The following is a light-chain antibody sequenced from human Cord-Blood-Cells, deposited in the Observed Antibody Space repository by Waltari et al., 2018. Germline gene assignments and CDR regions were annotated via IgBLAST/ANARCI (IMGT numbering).Light chain of an antibody. V-gene: IGLV2-8*01. CDR1: SSDVGGYYY. Sequence: QSALPQPPSASGSPGQSVTLSCTGTSSDVGGYYYFPCHQQHPGKAPKLMIYEVSKRPSGVPDRFSGSKSGNTASLTVSGLQAEDEADYYCSSYAGSNNYVFGTGTKVTVL. CDR3: SSYAGSNNYV. J-gene: IGLJ1*01. CDR2: EVS.